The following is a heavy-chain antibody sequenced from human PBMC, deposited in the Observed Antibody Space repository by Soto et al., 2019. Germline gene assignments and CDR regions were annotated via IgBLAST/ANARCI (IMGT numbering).Heavy chain of an antibody. CDR1: GYSFTYYW. Sequence: GESLKISCKGFGYSFTYYWIGWVRQMPGKGLEWMGIIYPGDSYTNYSPSFQGHVTISADKSISTAYLQWSSLKASDTAMYYCASLYCSSTSCYFGGRYYYYGMDVWGQGTTVTVSS. J-gene: IGHJ6*02. D-gene: IGHD2-2*01. CDR2: IYPGDSYT. CDR3: ASLYCSSTSCYFGGRYYYYGMDV. V-gene: IGHV5-51*01.